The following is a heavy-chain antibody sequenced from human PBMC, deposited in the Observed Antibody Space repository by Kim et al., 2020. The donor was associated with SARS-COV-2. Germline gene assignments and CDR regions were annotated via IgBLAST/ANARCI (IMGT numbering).Heavy chain of an antibody. CDR2: ISSSGSTI. Sequence: GGSLRLSCAASGFTFSDYYMSWIRQAPGKGLEWVSYISSSGSTIYYADSVKGRFTISRDNAKNSLYLQMNSLRAEDTAVYYCARDAITMVRGARAYYYYGMDVWGQGTTLTVSS. V-gene: IGHV3-11*01. J-gene: IGHJ6*02. D-gene: IGHD3-10*01. CDR1: GFTFSDYY. CDR3: ARDAITMVRGARAYYYYGMDV.